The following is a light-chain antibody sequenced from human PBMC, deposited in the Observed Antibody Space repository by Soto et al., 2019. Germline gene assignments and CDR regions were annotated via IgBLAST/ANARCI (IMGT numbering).Light chain of an antibody. CDR2: EVS. J-gene: IGLJ3*02. Sequence: QSALTQPASVSGSPGQSITISCTGTSSDVGGYNYVSWYQQHPGKAHKLMIYEVSNRPSGVSNRFSGSKSGNTASLTISGLQAEDEADYYCSSYTSSSTLWVFGGGTKLTV. V-gene: IGLV2-14*01. CDR1: SSDVGGYNY. CDR3: SSYTSSSTLWV.